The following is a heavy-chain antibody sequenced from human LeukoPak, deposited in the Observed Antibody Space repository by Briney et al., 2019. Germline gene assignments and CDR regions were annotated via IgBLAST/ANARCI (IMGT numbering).Heavy chain of an antibody. V-gene: IGHV4-34*01. Sequence: KSSETLSLTCAVYGGSFSGYYWSWIRQPPGKGLEWIGEINHSGSTNYNPSLKSRVTISVDTSKNQFSLKLSSVTAADTAVYYCARRPGPYYYYYYMDVWGKGTTVTISS. CDR1: GGSFSGYY. CDR2: INHSGST. J-gene: IGHJ6*03. CDR3: ARRPGPYYYYYYMDV. D-gene: IGHD6-6*01.